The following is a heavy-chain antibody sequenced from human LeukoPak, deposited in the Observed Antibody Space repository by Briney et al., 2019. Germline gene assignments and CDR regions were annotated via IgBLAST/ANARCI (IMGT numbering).Heavy chain of an antibody. Sequence: PSETLSLTCTVSGGSISNYYWYWIRQPPGKGLECLGYIYHSGSTNYNPSLKSRVTISVDTSKNQFSLKLRSVTAADTAVYYCAREVGLGMYNWFDPWGQGTLVTVSS. V-gene: IGHV4-59*01. CDR2: IYHSGST. CDR1: GGSISNYY. CDR3: AREVGLGMYNWFDP. J-gene: IGHJ5*02. D-gene: IGHD3-16*01.